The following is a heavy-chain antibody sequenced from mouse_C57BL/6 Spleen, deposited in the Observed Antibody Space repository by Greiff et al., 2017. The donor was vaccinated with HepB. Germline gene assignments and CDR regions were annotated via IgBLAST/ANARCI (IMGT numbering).Heavy chain of an antibody. CDR3: TGGTAQATYYFDY. D-gene: IGHD3-2*02. CDR2: IYPGNSDT. J-gene: IGHJ2*01. V-gene: IGHV1-5*01. Sequence: EVKLVESGTVLARPGASVKMSCKTSGYTFTSYWMHWVKQRPGQGLEWIGAIYPGNSDTSYNQKFKGKAKLTAVTSASTAYMELSSLTNEDSAVYYCTGGTAQATYYFDYWGQGTTLTVSS. CDR1: GYTFTSYW.